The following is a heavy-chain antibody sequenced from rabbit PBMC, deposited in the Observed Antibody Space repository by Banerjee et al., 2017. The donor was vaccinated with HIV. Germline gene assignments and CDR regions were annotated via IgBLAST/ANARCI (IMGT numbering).Heavy chain of an antibody. Sequence: QEQLEESGGDLVKPGASLTLTCTASGFSFSSSYWICWVRQAPGKGLEWIACIYAGSSGSTYYASWAKGRFTISKTSSTTVTLQMTSLTAADTATYFCARGANYVGAGLDLWGQGTLVTVS. D-gene: IGHD4-2*01. J-gene: IGHJ3*01. V-gene: IGHV1S45*01. CDR3: ARGANYVGAGLDL. CDR1: GFSFSSSYW. CDR2: IYAGSSGST.